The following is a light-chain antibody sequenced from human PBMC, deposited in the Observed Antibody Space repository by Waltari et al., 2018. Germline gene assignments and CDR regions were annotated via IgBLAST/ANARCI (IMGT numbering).Light chain of an antibody. V-gene: IGLV3-25*03. CDR1: ALPKQY. CDR2: KDT. J-gene: IGLJ1*01. CDR3: QSADNSGTYV. Sequence: SYELTQTPSVSVSPGQTARITCSGDALPKQYVYWYQWKAGQAPVVVIYKDTDRPSGIPDRFSGSTSGTTVTLTISGVQAEDEADYFCQSADNSGTYVFGSGTQVTVL.